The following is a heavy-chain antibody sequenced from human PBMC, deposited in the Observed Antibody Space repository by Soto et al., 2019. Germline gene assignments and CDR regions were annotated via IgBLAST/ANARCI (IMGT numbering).Heavy chain of an antibody. D-gene: IGHD3-22*01. CDR3: AAPLDSSGYYYFDD. Sequence: SVKVSCKASGFTFTSSAVQWVRQARGQRLEWIGWIVVGSGNTNYAQKFQERVTITRDMSTSTAYMELSSLRSEDTAVYYCAAPLDSSGYYYFDDWGQGTRVTVAS. J-gene: IGHJ4*02. V-gene: IGHV1-58*01. CDR2: IVVGSGNT. CDR1: GFTFTSSA.